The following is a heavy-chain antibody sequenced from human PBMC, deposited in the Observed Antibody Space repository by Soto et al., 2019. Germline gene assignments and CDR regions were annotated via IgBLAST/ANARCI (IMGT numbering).Heavy chain of an antibody. CDR1: GYTFTSYD. V-gene: IGHV1-8*01. CDR2: MNPNSGNT. D-gene: IGHD6-6*01. CDR3: ARYTTALQLVIGAYYYGMDV. J-gene: IGHJ6*02. Sequence: ASVKVSCKASGYTFTSYDINWVRQATGQGLEWMGWMNPNSGNTGYAQKFQGRVTMTRNTSLTTAYMELSSLRSEDTAVYYCARYTTALQLVIGAYYYGMDVWGQGTTVTVSS.